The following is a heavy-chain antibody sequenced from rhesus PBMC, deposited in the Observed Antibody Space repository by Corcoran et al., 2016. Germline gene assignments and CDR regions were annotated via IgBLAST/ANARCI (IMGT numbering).Heavy chain of an antibody. Sequence: QLQLQESGPGLVKPSETLSLTCAVSGVSISSNWWSWIRLPPGKGLEWIGRISGSDGRTNYNPTRKSRVTTSTETSKNQFSLKLSSVTAADTAVYYCARDWCHGSGCSSLDVWGRGVLVTVSS. D-gene: IGHD2-21*01. CDR1: GVSISSNW. J-gene: IGHJ5-2*02. V-gene: IGHV4-173*01. CDR2: ISGSDGRT. CDR3: ARDWCHGSGCSSLDV.